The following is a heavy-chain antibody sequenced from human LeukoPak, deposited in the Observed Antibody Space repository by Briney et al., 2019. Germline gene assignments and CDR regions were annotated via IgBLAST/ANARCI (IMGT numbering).Heavy chain of an antibody. CDR3: AGDSSSRTNLQTPDAFDI. D-gene: IGHD6-13*01. CDR2: IYYSGST. Sequence: SETPSLTCTVSGGSISSYYWSWIRQPPGKGLEWIGYIYYSGSTNYNPSLKSRVTISVDTSKNQFSLKLSSVTAADTAVYYCAGDSSSRTNLQTPDAFDIWGQGTMVTVSS. CDR1: GGSISSYY. J-gene: IGHJ3*02. V-gene: IGHV4-59*01.